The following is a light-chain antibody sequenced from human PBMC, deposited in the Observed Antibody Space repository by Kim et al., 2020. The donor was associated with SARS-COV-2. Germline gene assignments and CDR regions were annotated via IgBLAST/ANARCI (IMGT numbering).Light chain of an antibody. CDR2: RDN. CDR1: NIESKN. V-gene: IGLV3-9*01. Sequence: SYELTQPLSVSVALGQTARITCGGHNIESKNVHWYQQKPGQAPVLVIYRDNNRPSGIPERFSGSNAGNTATLTISRAQAGDEADYYCQVWDSSTYVFGTGTKVTVL. J-gene: IGLJ1*01. CDR3: QVWDSSTYV.